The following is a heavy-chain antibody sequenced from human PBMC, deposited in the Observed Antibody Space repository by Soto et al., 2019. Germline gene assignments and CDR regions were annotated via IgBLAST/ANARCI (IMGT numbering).Heavy chain of an antibody. CDR2: INHSGST. J-gene: IGHJ4*02. CDR1: GGSFSGYY. D-gene: IGHD5-12*01. CDR3: ARGLLAHSSGYHDY. V-gene: IGHV4-34*01. Sequence: QVQLQQWGAGLLKPSETLSLTCAVYGGSFSGYYWSWIRQPPGKGLEWIGEINHSGSTNYNPSLKSRVTISVDTSKNQFSLKLSSVTAADTAVYSCARGLLAHSSGYHDYWGQGTLVTVSS.